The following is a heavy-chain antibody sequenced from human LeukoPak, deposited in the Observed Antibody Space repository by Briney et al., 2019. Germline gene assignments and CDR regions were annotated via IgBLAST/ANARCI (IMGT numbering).Heavy chain of an antibody. Sequence: GRSLRLSCAASGFTFNKYGMHWVRQVPGMGLEWVAVIWSNGGETYYADSVRGRFTISRDDSKSTVDLQMNSLRAEDTALYYCARDRTYSGSPDGRSHFNAWGQGTLVTVSS. V-gene: IGHV3-33*01. D-gene: IGHD5-12*01. CDR3: ARDRTYSGSPDGRSHFNA. CDR2: IWSNGGET. J-gene: IGHJ5*02. CDR1: GFTFNKYG.